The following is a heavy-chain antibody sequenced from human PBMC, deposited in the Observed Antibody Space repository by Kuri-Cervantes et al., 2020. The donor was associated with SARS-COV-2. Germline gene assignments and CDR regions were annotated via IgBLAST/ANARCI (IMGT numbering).Heavy chain of an antibody. CDR1: GFTFGDYA. V-gene: IGHV3-49*03. Sequence: GESLKISCTGSGFTFGDYAMSWFRQAPGKGLEWVGFIRIIAYGATTEYAASVKGRFTISRDDSKTIAYLQMHSLKTEDTAVYYCTRLVDYGDYLGYWGQGTLVTVSS. J-gene: IGHJ4*02. CDR3: TRLVDYGDYLGY. D-gene: IGHD4-17*01. CDR2: IRIIAYGATT.